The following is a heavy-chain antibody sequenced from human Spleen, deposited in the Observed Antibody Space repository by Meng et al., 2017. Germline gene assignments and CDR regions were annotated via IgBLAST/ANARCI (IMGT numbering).Heavy chain of an antibody. D-gene: IGHD4-17*01. J-gene: IGHJ4*02. V-gene: IGHV4-31*01. CDR2: IYYSGST. CDR3: ARVTTVTDIYFDY. CDR1: GGSISSGGYY. Sequence: QGSLQESGPGLVKPSKPLSLTCTVSGGSISSGGYYWSWIRQHPGKGLEWIGYIYYSGSTYYNPSLKSLVTISVDTSKNQFSLKLSSVTAADTAVYYCARVTTVTDIYFDYWGQGTLVTVSS.